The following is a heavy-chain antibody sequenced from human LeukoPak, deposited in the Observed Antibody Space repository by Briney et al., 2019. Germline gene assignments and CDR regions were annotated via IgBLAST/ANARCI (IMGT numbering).Heavy chain of an antibody. V-gene: IGHV3-30*18. CDR2: ISYDGSNK. Sequence: GRSLRLSCAASGFTFSSYGMHWVRQAPGKGLEWVAVISYDGSNKYYADSVKGRFTISRDNSKNTLYLQMNSLRAEDTAVYYFAKGVTAMNYYFDYWGQGTRSPSPQ. D-gene: IGHD5-18*01. CDR3: AKGVTAMNYYFDY. J-gene: IGHJ4*02. CDR1: GFTFSSYG.